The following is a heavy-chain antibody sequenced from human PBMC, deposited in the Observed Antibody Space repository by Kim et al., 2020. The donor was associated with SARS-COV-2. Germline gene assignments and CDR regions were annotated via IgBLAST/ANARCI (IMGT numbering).Heavy chain of an antibody. CDR3: ARGPYGGNRLCDY. CDR2: ISSDGSTM. Sequence: GGSLRLSCAASGFTFSSYTMNWVRQAPGKGLEWVSYISSDGSTMFYADSVKGRFTISRDNAENSLFLQMNSLRAEYTAVYYCARGPYGGNRLCDYWGQGT. J-gene: IGHJ4*02. CDR1: GFTFSSYT. D-gene: IGHD4-17*01. V-gene: IGHV3-48*04.